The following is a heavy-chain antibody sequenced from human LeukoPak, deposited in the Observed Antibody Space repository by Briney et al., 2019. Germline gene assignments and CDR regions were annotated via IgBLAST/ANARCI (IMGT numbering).Heavy chain of an antibody. CDR1: GFTFSSYW. D-gene: IGHD4-23*01. Sequence: PGGSLRLSCAASGFTFSSYWMHWVRQAPEKGLVWVSGTNTDGSSTMYADSVKGRFTIARDNAKNTLYLQMNSLRAEDTAVYYCYGANAEHWGQGTLVTVSS. J-gene: IGHJ1*01. CDR3: YGANAEH. CDR2: TNTDGSST. V-gene: IGHV3-74*03.